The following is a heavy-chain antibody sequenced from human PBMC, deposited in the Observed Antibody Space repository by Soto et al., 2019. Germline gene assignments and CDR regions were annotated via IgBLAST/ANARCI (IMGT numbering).Heavy chain of an antibody. CDR3: SRATTVTDY. D-gene: IGHD4-17*01. CDR1: GFTFSDHY. V-gene: IGHV3-72*01. CDR2: TRNKANSHTT. Sequence: GGSLRLSCAASGFTFSDHYMDWVRQAPGKGLEWVGRTRNKANSHTTEYAASVKGRFTISRDDSKNSLYLQMNSLKVEDTAVYYCSRATTVTDYWGQEALFTLS. J-gene: IGHJ4*02.